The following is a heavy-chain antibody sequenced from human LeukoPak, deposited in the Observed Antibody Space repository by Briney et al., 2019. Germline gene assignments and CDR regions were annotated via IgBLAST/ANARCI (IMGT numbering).Heavy chain of an antibody. CDR2: IYYNGST. CDR1: GGSITSYY. V-gene: IGHV4-59*01. Sequence: PSETLSLTCTVSGGSITSYYWSWIRGPPGKGGEWFGYIYYNGSTKYNPSLKSRVTISVDTSKNQFSLELSSVTAADTAVYYCARVGFGNTPHPIDYWGQGTLVTVSS. CDR3: ARVGFGNTPHPIDY. J-gene: IGHJ4*02. D-gene: IGHD4-23*01.